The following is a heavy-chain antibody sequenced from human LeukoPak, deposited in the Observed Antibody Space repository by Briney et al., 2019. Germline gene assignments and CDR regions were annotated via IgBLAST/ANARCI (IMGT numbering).Heavy chain of an antibody. CDR3: ARSIRGYCRN. D-gene: IGHD2-15*01. CDR1: GGSISSYY. CDR2: ISYSGST. V-gene: IGHV4-59*01. Sequence: PSETLSLTCTVSGGSISSYYWSWIRQPPGKGLEWIGYISYSGSTNYNPSLKSRVTISVDTSKNQFSRKLSSVTAADTAVYFCARSIRGYCRNWGQGTLVTVSS. J-gene: IGHJ4*02.